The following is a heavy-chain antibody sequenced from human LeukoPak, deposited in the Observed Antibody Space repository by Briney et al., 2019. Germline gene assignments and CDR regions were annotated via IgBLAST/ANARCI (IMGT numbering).Heavy chain of an antibody. CDR2: ISGGGGTT. CDR1: GFTLSSYA. J-gene: IGHJ4*02. D-gene: IGHD6-13*01. Sequence: GGSLRLSCAASGFTLSSYAMSWVRQAPGKGLEWVSAISGGGGTTYHADSVRGRFTISRDNSKNTLYLQLNSLRAEDTALYYCAKPKTTAYSSSWYIWDCWGQGTLVTVSS. V-gene: IGHV3-23*01. CDR3: AKPKTTAYSSSWYIWDC.